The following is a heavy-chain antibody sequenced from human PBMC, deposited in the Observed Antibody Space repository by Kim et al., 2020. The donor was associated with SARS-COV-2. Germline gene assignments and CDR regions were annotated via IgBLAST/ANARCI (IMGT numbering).Heavy chain of an antibody. Sequence: GGSLRLSCAASGFTFSGYWMRWVRRAPGKGLDWVADIKYDGSAKNYVDSVKGRFTISRDNAKNSLFLQMNSLRVEDSAVYFCARGGAWGFDIWGQGTAVIVSS. J-gene: IGHJ3*02. V-gene: IGHV3-7*01. CDR3: ARGGAWGFDI. CDR1: GFTFSGYW. D-gene: IGHD2-21*02. CDR2: IKYDGSAK.